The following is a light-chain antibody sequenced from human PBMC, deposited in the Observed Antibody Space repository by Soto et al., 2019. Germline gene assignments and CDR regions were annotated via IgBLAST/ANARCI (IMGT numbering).Light chain of an antibody. CDR1: QIISSW. CDR3: QQYNTFWT. V-gene: IGKV1-5*01. Sequence: DIQMTQSPSTLSPSVGDRVTITCRASQIISSWLAWYQQKPGKAPKLLIYDVSTLGTGVPSRFSGSGSGTDFTLTISSLQPDDSATYYCQQYNTFWTFGQGTKVEIK. J-gene: IGKJ1*01. CDR2: DVS.